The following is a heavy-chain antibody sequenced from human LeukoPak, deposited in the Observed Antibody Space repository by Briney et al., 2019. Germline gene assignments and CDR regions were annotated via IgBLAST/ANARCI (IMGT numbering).Heavy chain of an antibody. V-gene: IGHV4-39*07. Sequence: SSETLSLTCTVSGGSISSSSYYWGWIRQPPGKGLEWIGSIYYSGSTYYNPSLKSRVTISVDTSKNQFSLKLSSVTAADTAVYYCARGGITMVRGVHNWFDPWGQGTLVTVSS. J-gene: IGHJ5*02. CDR2: IYYSGST. D-gene: IGHD3-10*01. CDR1: GGSISSSSYY. CDR3: ARGGITMVRGVHNWFDP.